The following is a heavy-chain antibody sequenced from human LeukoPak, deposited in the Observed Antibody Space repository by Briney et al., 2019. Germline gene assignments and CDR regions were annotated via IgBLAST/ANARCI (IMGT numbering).Heavy chain of an antibody. D-gene: IGHD1-26*01. CDR3: ARDWDARYFDL. CDR2: IYTSGST. J-gene: IGHJ2*01. CDR1: GGSISSGSYY. V-gene: IGHV4-61*02. Sequence: SETLSLTCTVSGGSISSGSYYGRWIRQPAGKGLEWIGRIYTSGSTNYNPSLRSRATISVDTSKNQFSLKLSSVTAADTAVYYCARDWDARYFDLWGRGTLVTVSS.